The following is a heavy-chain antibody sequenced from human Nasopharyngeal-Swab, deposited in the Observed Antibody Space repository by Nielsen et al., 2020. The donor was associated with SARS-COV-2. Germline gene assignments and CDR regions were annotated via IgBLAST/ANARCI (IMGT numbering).Heavy chain of an antibody. D-gene: IGHD2-15*01. CDR2: INSDGTSI. CDR1: GFTFSSFW. Sequence: GESLKISCAASGFTFSSFWMHWVRQVPGKGPVWVSRINSDGTSISYADSWKGRFTISRDNAKNTLYLQMNSLRVEDTAVYHCGRAVSGTWTGGVIEDWGQGTLVSVSS. CDR3: GRAVSGTWTGGVIED. J-gene: IGHJ4*02. V-gene: IGHV3-74*01.